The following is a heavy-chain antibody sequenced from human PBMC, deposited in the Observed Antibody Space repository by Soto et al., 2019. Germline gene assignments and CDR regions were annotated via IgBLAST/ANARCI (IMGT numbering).Heavy chain of an antibody. J-gene: IGHJ6*02. D-gene: IGHD6-13*01. Sequence: GGSLRLSCAASGFTFSSYAMNWVRQTPGKGLEWVSAISGSGGSTYYADSVKGRFTISRDNSKNTLYLQMNSLRAEDTAVYYCARGGTGSWYWEYYYYYGMDVSGQGTTVTVSS. CDR3: ARGGTGSWYWEYYYYYGMDV. CDR1: GFTFSSYA. CDR2: ISGSGGST. V-gene: IGHV3-23*01.